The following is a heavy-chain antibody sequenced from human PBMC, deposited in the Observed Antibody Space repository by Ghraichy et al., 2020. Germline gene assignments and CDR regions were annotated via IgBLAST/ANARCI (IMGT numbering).Heavy chain of an antibody. J-gene: IGHJ4*02. CDR1: GGSISSYY. CDR2: IYYSGST. V-gene: IGHV4-59*08. D-gene: IGHD2-21*01. Sequence: SETLSLTCTVSGGSISSYYWSWIRQPPGKGLEWIGYIYYSGSTNYNPSLKSRVTISVDTSKNQFSLKLSSVTAADTAVYYCARQGDERSYCGGDCYPDYWGQGTLVTVSS. CDR3: ARQGDERSYCGGDCYPDY.